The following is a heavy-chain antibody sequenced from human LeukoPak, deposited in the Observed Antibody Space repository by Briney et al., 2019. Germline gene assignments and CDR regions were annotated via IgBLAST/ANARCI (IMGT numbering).Heavy chain of an antibody. CDR2: MNPNSGNT. Sequence: GASVKVSCKASGYTFTSYDINWVRQATGQGLEWMGWMNPNSGNTGYAQKFQGRVTMTRNTSISTAYMELSSLRSEDTAVYYCAKDGTDYYYMDVWGKGTTVTVSS. CDR3: AKDGTDYYYMDV. CDR1: GYTFTSYD. J-gene: IGHJ6*03. D-gene: IGHD1-1*01. V-gene: IGHV1-8*01.